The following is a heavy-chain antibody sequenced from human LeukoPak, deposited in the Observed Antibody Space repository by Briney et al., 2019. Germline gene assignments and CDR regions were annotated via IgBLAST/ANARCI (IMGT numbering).Heavy chain of an antibody. J-gene: IGHJ6*03. V-gene: IGHV3-21*06. D-gene: IGHD1-26*01. CDR1: GFTFSSYN. CDR2: ITSSSSYI. CDR3: ARDPYSGNYGAYYYYYMDV. Sequence: GLVKPGGSLRLSCAASGFTFSSYNMNWVRQAPGKGLEWVSSITSSSSYIYYADSVKGRFTISRDNAKNSLYLQMDSLRVEDTAEYYCARDPYSGNYGAYYYYYMDVRGKGTTVTVSS.